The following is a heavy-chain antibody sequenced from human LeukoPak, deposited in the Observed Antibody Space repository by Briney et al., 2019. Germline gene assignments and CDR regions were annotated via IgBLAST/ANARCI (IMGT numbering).Heavy chain of an antibody. V-gene: IGHV4-39*01. Sequence: PSETLSLTCTVSGGSISSSSYYWGWIRQPPGKGLEWIGSIYYSGSTSYNPSLKSLITISVDTSKTQFSLKLSSVTAADTAVYYGARHHSNLSTVNWFDPWGQGTLVTVSS. CDR2: IYYSGST. D-gene: IGHD2-8*01. J-gene: IGHJ5*02. CDR1: GGSISSSSYY. CDR3: ARHHSNLSTVNWFDP.